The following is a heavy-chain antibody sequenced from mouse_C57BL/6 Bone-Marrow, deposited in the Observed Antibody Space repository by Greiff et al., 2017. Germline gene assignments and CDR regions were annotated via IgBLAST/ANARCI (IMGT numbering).Heavy chain of an antibody. Sequence: QVQLQQPGAELVKPGASVKMSCKASGYTFPSYWITWVKQRPGQGLEWIGDIYPGSGSTNYNEKFKSKATLTVDTSSSTAYMQLSSLTSEDSAVYYCARWGWLLLYAMDYWGQGTSVTVSS. CDR1: GYTFPSYW. D-gene: IGHD2-3*01. CDR2: IYPGSGST. J-gene: IGHJ4*01. V-gene: IGHV1-55*01. CDR3: ARWGWLLLYAMDY.